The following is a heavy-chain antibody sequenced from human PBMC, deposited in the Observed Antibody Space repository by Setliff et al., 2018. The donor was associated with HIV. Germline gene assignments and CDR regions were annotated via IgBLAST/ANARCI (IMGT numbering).Heavy chain of an antibody. Sequence: SETLSLTCTVSGGSVSNYYWTWIRQSAGQGLKWIGHINTSGSTKYNPSLKSRLTMSVDSSGNQFSLTLTSVTAADTAVYYCARGGYDYVWGSYRYPYYYYYMDVWGKGTTVTVSS. V-gene: IGHV4-4*07. CDR2: INTSGST. J-gene: IGHJ6*03. D-gene: IGHD3-16*02. CDR3: ARGGYDYVWGSYRYPYYYYYMDV. CDR1: GGSVSNYY.